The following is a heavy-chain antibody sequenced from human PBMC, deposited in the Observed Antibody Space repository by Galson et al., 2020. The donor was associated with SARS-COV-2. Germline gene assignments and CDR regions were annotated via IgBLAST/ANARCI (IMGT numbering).Heavy chain of an antibody. CDR1: WFSLRTSRVG. Sequence: SGHPLVNPTQTLTLTCTFSWFSLRTSRVGVAWIRPPPFTALQWLSLTYWHDDKRYSPSLKSRLTITKYTSKNQVVLTMTNMDPVDTATYYCAGTQLLALFDYWGQGTLVTVSS. J-gene: IGHJ4*02. D-gene: IGHD6-13*01. CDR3: AGTQLLALFDY. V-gene: IGHV2-5*01. CDR2: TYWHDDK.